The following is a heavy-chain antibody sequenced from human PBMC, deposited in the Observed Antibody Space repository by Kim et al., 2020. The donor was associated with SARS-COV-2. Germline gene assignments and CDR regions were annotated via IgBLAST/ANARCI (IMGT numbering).Heavy chain of an antibody. CDR3: ARESGFYGFPGSGSYNPRGDH. V-gene: IGHV3-74*01. CDR2: INGDGTST. Sequence: GGSLRLSCAASGFTFSSYWMHWVRQAPGKGLVWVSRINGDGTSTTYADSVKGRFTLSRDNAKNTLYLQMNSLRAEDTAVYYCARESGFYGFPGSGSYNPRGDHWGQGILVTVTS. J-gene: IGHJ5*02. D-gene: IGHD3-10*01. CDR1: GFTFSSYW.